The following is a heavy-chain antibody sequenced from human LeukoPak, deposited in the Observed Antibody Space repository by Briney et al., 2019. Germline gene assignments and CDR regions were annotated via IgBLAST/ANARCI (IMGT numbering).Heavy chain of an antibody. J-gene: IGHJ4*02. CDR1: GFTFSSYS. D-gene: IGHD6-19*01. V-gene: IGHV3-48*04. CDR3: ARVPPVAAASRD. Sequence: PGGSLRLSCAASGFTFSSYSMNWVRQAPGKGLEWVSYVSSSSSTIYYADSVKGRFTISRDNAKNSLYLQMNSLRAEDTAVYYCARVPPVAAASRDWGQGTLVTVSS. CDR2: VSSSSSTI.